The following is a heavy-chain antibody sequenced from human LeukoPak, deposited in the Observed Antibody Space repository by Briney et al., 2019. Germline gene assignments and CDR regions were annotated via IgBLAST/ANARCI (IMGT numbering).Heavy chain of an antibody. V-gene: IGHV4-59*01. CDR1: GGSISSYY. D-gene: IGHD5-18*01. J-gene: IGHJ6*03. CDR3: ARDHGYSYDLVHYYYYMDV. CDR2: IYYSGST. Sequence: KPSETLSLNCTVSGGSISSYYWSWIRQPPGKGLKWIGSIYYSGSTNYNPSLKSRVTISVDTSKNQFSLKLSSVTAAGTAVYYCARDHGYSYDLVHYYYYMDVWGKGTTVTVSS.